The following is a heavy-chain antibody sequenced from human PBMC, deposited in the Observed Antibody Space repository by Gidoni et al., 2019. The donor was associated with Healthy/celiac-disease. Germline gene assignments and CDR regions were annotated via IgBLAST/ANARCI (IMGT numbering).Heavy chain of an antibody. Sequence: QVQLQQWGAGLLKPSETLSLTCAVSGGSFSGYYWSWIRQPPGKGLEWIGEINHSGSTNYNPSLKSRVTISVDTSKNQFSLKLSSVTAADTAVYYCARGGIRYLARMDVWGQGTTVTVSS. CDR2: INHSGST. D-gene: IGHD2-2*02. CDR3: ARGGIRYLARMDV. J-gene: IGHJ6*02. CDR1: GGSFSGYY. V-gene: IGHV4-34*01.